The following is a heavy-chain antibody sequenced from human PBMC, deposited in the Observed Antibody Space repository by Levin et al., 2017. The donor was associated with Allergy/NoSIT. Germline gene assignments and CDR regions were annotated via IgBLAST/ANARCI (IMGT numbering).Heavy chain of an antibody. CDR3: ARLTIAVAGTDC. J-gene: IGHJ4*02. D-gene: IGHD6-19*01. Sequence: RASETLSLTCAVSGGSFSGYYWSWIRQSPGKGLEWIGEIIHTGATNYNPSLKSRVTMSIDRTKQQFSLDLSSVTAADTAVYYCARLTIAVAGTDCWGQGTLVTVSS. V-gene: IGHV4-34*12. CDR1: GGSFSGYY. CDR2: IIHTGAT.